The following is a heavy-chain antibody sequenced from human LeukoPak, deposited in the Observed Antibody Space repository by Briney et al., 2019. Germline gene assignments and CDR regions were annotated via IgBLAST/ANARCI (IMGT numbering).Heavy chain of an antibody. V-gene: IGHV4-61*01. CDR1: GASVSSASY. Sequence: KPSETLSLTCTVSGASVSSASYWTWIRRPPGKGVEWIAHIYNGVNTNYNPSLKSRVTISVDTSKNQFSLRLNSVTAADTAVYYCARSRAFNSGAFDPWGQGSLVTVSS. CDR3: ARSRAFNSGAFDP. J-gene: IGHJ5*02. CDR2: IYNGVNT. D-gene: IGHD1-26*01.